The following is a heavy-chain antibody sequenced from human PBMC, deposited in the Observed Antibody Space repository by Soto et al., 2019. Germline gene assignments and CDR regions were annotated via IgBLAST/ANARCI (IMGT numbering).Heavy chain of an antibody. J-gene: IGHJ4*02. D-gene: IGHD1-26*01. CDR3: ARDLGGWELLD. V-gene: IGHV1-46*01. Sequence: QVQLVQSGAEVKKPGASVKVSCKASGYTFTSYYMHWVRQAPGQGLEWMGIINPSGGSTSCAQKFQGRVTMTRDTSTSTVYMELSSLRSEDTDVYYCARDLGGWELLDWGQGTLVTVSS. CDR2: INPSGGST. CDR1: GYTFTSYY.